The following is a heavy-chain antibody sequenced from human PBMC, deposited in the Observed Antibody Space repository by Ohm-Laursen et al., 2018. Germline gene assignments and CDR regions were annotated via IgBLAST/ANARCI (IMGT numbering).Heavy chain of an antibody. CDR1: GFTFSSYA. Sequence: SLRLSCTASGFTFSSYAMNWVRQAPGKGLEWVSGISGSGSRTYYADSVKGRFTISRDNGKNTLYLQMNSLRAEDTAVYYCAREAMVTTEGIDYWGQGTLVTVSS. V-gene: IGHV3-23*01. CDR3: AREAMVTTEGIDY. D-gene: IGHD4-17*01. CDR2: ISGSGSRT. J-gene: IGHJ4*02.